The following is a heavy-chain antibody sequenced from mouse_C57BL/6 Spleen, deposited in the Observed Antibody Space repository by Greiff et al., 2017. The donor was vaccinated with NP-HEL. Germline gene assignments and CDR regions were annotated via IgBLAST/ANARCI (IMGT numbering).Heavy chain of an antibody. J-gene: IGHJ2*01. CDR3: ATRWLPDY. CDR1: GYTFTSYW. CDR2: IDPSDSYT. V-gene: IGHV1-59*01. Sequence: VKLQQPGAELVRPGTSVKLSCKASGYTFTSYWMHWVKQRPGQGLEWIGVIDPSDSYTNYNQKFKGKATLTVDTSSSTAYMQLSSLTSEDSAVYYCATRWLPDYWGQGTTLTVSS. D-gene: IGHD2-3*01.